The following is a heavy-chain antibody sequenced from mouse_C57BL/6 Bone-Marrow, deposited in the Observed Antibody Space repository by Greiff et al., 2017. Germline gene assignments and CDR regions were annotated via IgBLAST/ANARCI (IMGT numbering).Heavy chain of an antibody. Sequence: QVQLQQSGPELVKPGASVKISCKASGYAFSSSWMNWVKQRPGKGLEWIGRIYPGDGDTNYTRKFKGKATLTADKSSSTAYMQLSSLTSEDSAVYFCANEDFSEGWGQGTTLTVSS. D-gene: IGHD1-3*01. CDR2: IYPGDGDT. CDR3: ANEDFSEG. CDR1: GYAFSSSW. J-gene: IGHJ2*01. V-gene: IGHV1-82*01.